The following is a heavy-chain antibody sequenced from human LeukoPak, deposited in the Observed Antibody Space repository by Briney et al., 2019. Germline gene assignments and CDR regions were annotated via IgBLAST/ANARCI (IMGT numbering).Heavy chain of an antibody. V-gene: IGHV5-51*01. Sequence: GESLKISCKASGYSFTNFWIGWVRQMPGKGLEWMAIVYPGDSDTRYSPSFQGQVTISADKSISTAYLQWSSLKASDTAMYYCARHGASSGCLDYWGQGTLVTVSS. J-gene: IGHJ4*02. CDR3: ARHGASSGCLDY. D-gene: IGHD6-19*01. CDR1: GYSFTNFW. CDR2: VYPGDSDT.